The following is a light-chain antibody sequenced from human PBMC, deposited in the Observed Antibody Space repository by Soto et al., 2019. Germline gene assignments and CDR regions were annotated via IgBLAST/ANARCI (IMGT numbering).Light chain of an antibody. CDR2: GAS. CDR1: QSVSSN. Sequence: EIVMTQSPATLSVSPGERATLSCRASQSVSSNLAWYQQKPGQAPRLLIYGASTRATGIPARFSGSGSGTDFTLTISRLEPEDFAVYHCQQYGNPPWTFGQGTRLEIK. CDR3: QQYGNPPWT. V-gene: IGKV3-15*01. J-gene: IGKJ2*01.